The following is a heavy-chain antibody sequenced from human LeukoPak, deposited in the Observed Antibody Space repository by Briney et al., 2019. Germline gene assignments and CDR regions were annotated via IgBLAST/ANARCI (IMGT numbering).Heavy chain of an antibody. CDR2: ISSSSSTI. V-gene: IGHV3-48*04. CDR1: GFTFSSYS. J-gene: IGHJ4*02. CDR3: ARDAPLTY. Sequence: GGSLRLSYAASGFTFSSYSMNWVRQAPGKGLEWVSYISSSSSTIYYADSVKGRFTISRDNAKNSLYLQMNSLRAEDTAVYYCARDAPLTYWGQGTLVTVSS.